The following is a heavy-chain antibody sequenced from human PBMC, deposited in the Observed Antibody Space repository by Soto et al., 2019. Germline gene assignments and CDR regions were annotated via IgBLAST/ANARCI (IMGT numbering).Heavy chain of an antibody. V-gene: IGHV4-31*02. J-gene: IGHJ6*03. D-gene: IGHD2-15*01. Sequence: PGKGLEWIGYIYYSGSTYYNPSLKSRVTISVDTSKNQFSLKLSSVTAADTAVYYCARDFTGGGGRAKYYCYMDVWGKGTTVTVSS. CDR3: ARDFTGGGGRAKYYCYMDV. CDR2: IYYSGST.